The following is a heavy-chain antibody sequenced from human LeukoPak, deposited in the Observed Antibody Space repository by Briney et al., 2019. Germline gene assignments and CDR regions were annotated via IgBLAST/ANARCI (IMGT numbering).Heavy chain of an antibody. CDR3: ARDRPRAWRSSSWFDP. V-gene: IGHV4-34*01. CDR1: GGSFSGYY. D-gene: IGHD6-13*01. Sequence: SETLSLTCAVSGGSFSGYYWTWIRQPPGKGLEWIGEINHSGSTNYNPSLKSRVTISVDTSKNQFSLKLSSVTAADTAVYYCARDRPRAWRSSSWFDPWGQGTLVTVSS. CDR2: INHSGST. J-gene: IGHJ5*02.